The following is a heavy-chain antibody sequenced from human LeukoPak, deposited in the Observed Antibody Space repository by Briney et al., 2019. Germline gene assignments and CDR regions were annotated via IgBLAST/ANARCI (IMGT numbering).Heavy chain of an antibody. J-gene: IGHJ3*02. CDR1: GFTFSSYS. CDR2: ISSSSSYI. Sequence: PGGSLRLSCAASGFTFSSYSMNWVRQAPGKGLEWVSSISSSSSYIYYADSVKGRFTISRDNAKNSLYLQMTSLRAEDTAVYYCARKASRDRIVGATNAAFDIWGQGTMVTVSS. V-gene: IGHV3-21*01. CDR3: ARKASRDRIVGATNAAFDI. D-gene: IGHD1-26*01.